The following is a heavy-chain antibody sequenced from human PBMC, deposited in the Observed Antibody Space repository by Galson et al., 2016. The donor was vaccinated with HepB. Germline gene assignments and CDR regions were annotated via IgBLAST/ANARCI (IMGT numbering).Heavy chain of an antibody. J-gene: IGHJ3*02. CDR3: ASRGIFGAFDI. CDR1: GYTFTSYG. D-gene: IGHD3-3*01. Sequence: SVKVSCKASGYTFTSYGISWVRQAPGQGLEWMGWVSASNTNTNYAHNLQGRVTLTTDPSTSTAYMELRSLRSDDTAVYYCASRGIFGAFDIWGQGTMVTVSS. CDR2: VSASNTNT. V-gene: IGHV1-18*01.